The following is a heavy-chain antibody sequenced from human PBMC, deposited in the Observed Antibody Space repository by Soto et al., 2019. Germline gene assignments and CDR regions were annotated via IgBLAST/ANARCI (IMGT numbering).Heavy chain of an antibody. D-gene: IGHD4-17*01. CDR2: ISNDGSKT. V-gene: IGHV3-30-3*01. Sequence: QVQLVESGGGVVQPGRSLRLACAASGFTFSDYAMHWVRQAPGKGLEWVAVISNDGSKTYYADSVKGRFTISRDNSENTLYLGMSSLRAEDTTVYHCAKDGPARRTTTVTTGFFDYWGQGILVAVSS. CDR1: GFTFSDYA. CDR3: AKDGPARRTTTVTTGFFDY. J-gene: IGHJ4*02.